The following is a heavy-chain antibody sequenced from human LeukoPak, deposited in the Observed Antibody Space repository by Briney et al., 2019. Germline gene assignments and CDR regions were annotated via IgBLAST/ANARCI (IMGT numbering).Heavy chain of an antibody. Sequence: SVKVSCKASGYSFSNYGVTWVRQAPGQGLEWMGGIIPIFGTANYAQKFQGRVTITADVSTRTAYMELSNLRSEDTAVYYCASVGSGSYPFDYWGQGTLVTVSS. CDR3: ASVGSGSYPFDY. D-gene: IGHD3-10*01. CDR1: GYSFSNYG. CDR2: IIPIFGTA. J-gene: IGHJ4*02. V-gene: IGHV1-69*13.